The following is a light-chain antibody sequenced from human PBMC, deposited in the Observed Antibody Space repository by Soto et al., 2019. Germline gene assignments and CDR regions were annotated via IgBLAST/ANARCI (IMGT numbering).Light chain of an antibody. J-gene: IGKJ1*01. CDR1: QSISGY. Sequence: DIQMTQSPSTLSASVGDRVTITCRSSQSISGYLAWYQQKPGKAPKLLIYDASSLESGVPSRFSGSASGTEFTLTISSLQPDDFATXYCQQYNTYPWTFGQGTKVDIK. V-gene: IGKV1-5*01. CDR3: QQYNTYPWT. CDR2: DAS.